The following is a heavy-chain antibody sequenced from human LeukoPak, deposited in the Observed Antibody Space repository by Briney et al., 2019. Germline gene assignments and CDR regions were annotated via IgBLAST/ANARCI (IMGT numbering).Heavy chain of an antibody. CDR2: ISSSSSTM. CDR3: ARGRLATGGSWYFDY. D-gene: IGHD5-12*01. V-gene: IGHV3-48*02. CDR1: GFTFSSSG. Sequence: TGGSLRLSCAASGFTFSSSGMNWVRQAPGKGLEWVSYISSSSSTMYYADSVKGRFTISRDNAKNSLYLQMNSLRDEDTAVYYCARGRLATGGSWYFDYWGQGTLVTVSS. J-gene: IGHJ4*02.